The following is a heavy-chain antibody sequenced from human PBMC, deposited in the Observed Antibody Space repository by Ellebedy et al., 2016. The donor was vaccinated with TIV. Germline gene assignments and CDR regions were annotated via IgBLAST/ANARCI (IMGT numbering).Heavy chain of an antibody. Sequence: MPSETLSLTCTVSGGSISSYYWSWIRQPPGKGLEWIGYIYYSGSTNYNPSLKSRVTISVDTSKNQFSLKLSSVTAADTAVYYCARDRGVYYYGSGSYGHFDYWGQGTLVTVSS. CDR2: IYYSGST. V-gene: IGHV4-59*12. CDR1: GGSISSYY. D-gene: IGHD3-10*01. J-gene: IGHJ4*02. CDR3: ARDRGVYYYGSGSYGHFDY.